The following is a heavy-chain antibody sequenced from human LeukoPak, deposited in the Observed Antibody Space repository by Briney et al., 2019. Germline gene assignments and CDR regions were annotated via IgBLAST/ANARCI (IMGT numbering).Heavy chain of an antibody. Sequence: ASVKVSCKASGGTFSSYAISWVRQAPGQGLEWMGRIIPIFGTANYAQKFQGRVTITTDESTSTAYMVLSSLRSEDTAVYYCVRTIAARPDYWGQGTLVTVSS. D-gene: IGHD6-6*01. V-gene: IGHV1-69*05. CDR2: IIPIFGTA. J-gene: IGHJ4*02. CDR1: GGTFSSYA. CDR3: VRTIAARPDY.